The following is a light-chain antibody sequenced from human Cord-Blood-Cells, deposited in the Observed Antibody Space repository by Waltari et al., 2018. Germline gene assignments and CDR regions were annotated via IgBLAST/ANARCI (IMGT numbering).Light chain of an antibody. Sequence: QSALTQPPSASGSPGHPVTISCPGTSSDVGGYKYLSCYQQHPGQAPKLMIYEVSKRPSGVPDRFSGSKSGNTASLTVSGLQAEDEADYYCSSYAGSNRVFGGGTKLTVL. CDR1: SSDVGGYKY. CDR3: SSYAGSNRV. CDR2: EVS. J-gene: IGLJ3*02. V-gene: IGLV2-8*01.